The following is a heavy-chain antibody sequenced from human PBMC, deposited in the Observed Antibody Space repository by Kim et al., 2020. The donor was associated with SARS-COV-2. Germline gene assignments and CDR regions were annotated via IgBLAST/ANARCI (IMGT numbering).Heavy chain of an antibody. J-gene: IGHJ4*02. D-gene: IGHD6-6*01. CDR1: GYRFTSYW. CDR3: ARPSTSYSSSSHFDY. Sequence: GESLKISCKGSGYRFTSYWIGWVRQMPGKGLEWMGIIYPGDSDTRYSPSFQGQVTISADKSISTAYLQWSSLKASDTAMYYCARPSTSYSSSSHFDYWGQGTLVTVSS. CDR2: IYPGDSDT. V-gene: IGHV5-51*01.